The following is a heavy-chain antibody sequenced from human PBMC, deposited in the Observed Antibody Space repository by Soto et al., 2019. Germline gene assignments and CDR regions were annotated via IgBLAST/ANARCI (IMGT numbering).Heavy chain of an antibody. CDR1: GGTFSSYA. D-gene: IGHD3-16*02. CDR2: IIPIFGTA. Sequence: ASVKVSCKASGGTFSSYAISWVRQAPGQGLEWMGGIIPIFGTANYAQKFQGRVTITADKSTSTAYMELSSLRSEDTAVYYCARVSARLGELSTLDYWGQGTLVTVSS. CDR3: ARVSARLGELSTLDY. V-gene: IGHV1-69*06. J-gene: IGHJ4*02.